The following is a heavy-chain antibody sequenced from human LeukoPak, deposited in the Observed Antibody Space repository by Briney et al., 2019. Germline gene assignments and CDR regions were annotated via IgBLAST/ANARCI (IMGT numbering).Heavy chain of an antibody. D-gene: IGHD2-8*01. J-gene: IGHJ5*02. CDR2: IYTSGST. CDR3: ARVTRGRPIVLMVYADEGWFDP. Sequence: PSETLSLTCTVSGGSISSGSYYWSWIRQPAGKGLEWIGRIYTSGSTNYNPSLKSRVTISVDTSKNQFSLKLSSVTAADTAVYYCARVTRGRPIVLMVYADEGWFDPWGQGTLVTVSS. CDR1: GGSISSGSYY. V-gene: IGHV4-61*02.